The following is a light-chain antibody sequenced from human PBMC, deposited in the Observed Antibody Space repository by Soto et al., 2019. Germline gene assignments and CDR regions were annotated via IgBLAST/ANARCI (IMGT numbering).Light chain of an antibody. J-gene: IGKJ4*01. CDR2: EAS. V-gene: IGKV3-11*01. Sequence: EIVLTQSPATLSLSPGERATHSCRTSQSVSSDLAWYQQKRGQAPRLLIYEASNRATGIPARFSGSGSGTDFTLTISSLEPEDFAIYYCQQRSNWPLTFGGGTKVEI. CDR1: QSVSSD. CDR3: QQRSNWPLT.